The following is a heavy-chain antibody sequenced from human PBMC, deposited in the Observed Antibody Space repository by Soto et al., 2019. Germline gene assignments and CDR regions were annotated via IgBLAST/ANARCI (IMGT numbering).Heavy chain of an antibody. Sequence: SETLSLTCSVSGGTLNSGDYFWSWIRQPPGKGLEWIWSIFYTGSTYYSPSLKSRASMSMDTSKNLFSLMLRSLTAADTAVYFCARVKATLSWHYYFDYLEKGPSVTVST. J-gene: IGHJ4*02. CDR2: IFYTGST. D-gene: IGHD5-12*01. V-gene: IGHV4-30-4*01. CDR3: ARVKATLSWHYYFDY. CDR1: GGTLNSGDYF.